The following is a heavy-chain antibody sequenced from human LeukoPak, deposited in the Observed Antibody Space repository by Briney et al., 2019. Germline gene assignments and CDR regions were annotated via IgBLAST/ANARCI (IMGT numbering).Heavy chain of an antibody. CDR2: ISPDDSDT. Sequence: GESLEISCKGSGYSFNSYWIGWVRQMPGKGLEWMGIISPDDSDTRYSPSFEGQVTMSADKSISAAYLQWSSLKASDTAIYYCARRGSSGYYLDSWGQGTLVTVSS. V-gene: IGHV5-51*01. J-gene: IGHJ4*02. CDR3: ARRGSSGYYLDS. D-gene: IGHD3-22*01. CDR1: GYSFNSYW.